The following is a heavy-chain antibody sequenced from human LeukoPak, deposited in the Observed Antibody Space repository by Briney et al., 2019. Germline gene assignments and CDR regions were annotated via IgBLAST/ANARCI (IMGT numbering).Heavy chain of an antibody. CDR1: GFTFSSYS. V-gene: IGHV3-30*03. Sequence: GGSLRLSCAASGFTFSSYSMHWVRKAPGKGLEWVAIISYDGSNEYYADSVKGRFTISRDNSKNTLYLQMNSLRAADTAVYYCARRAGAYSHPYDYWGQGTLVTVSS. CDR3: ARRAGAYSHPYDY. CDR2: ISYDGSNE. D-gene: IGHD4/OR15-4a*01. J-gene: IGHJ4*02.